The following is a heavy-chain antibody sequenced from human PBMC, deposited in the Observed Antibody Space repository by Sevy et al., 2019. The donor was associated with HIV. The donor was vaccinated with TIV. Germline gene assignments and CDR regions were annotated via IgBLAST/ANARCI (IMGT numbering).Heavy chain of an antibody. CDR2: TSGRGGSGDKT. J-gene: IGHJ4*02. CDR3: ARKYDSSGYFDY. CDR1: GFTFSRYA. D-gene: IGHD3-22*01. V-gene: IGHV3-23*01. Sequence: GGSLRLSCAASGFTFSRYAMNWVRQAPGKGLEWVSGTSGRGGSGDKTNYADSVKGRLTISRDDSKNSLYLQLNSLRAEDTAIYYCARKYDSSGYFDYWGQGTLVTVSS.